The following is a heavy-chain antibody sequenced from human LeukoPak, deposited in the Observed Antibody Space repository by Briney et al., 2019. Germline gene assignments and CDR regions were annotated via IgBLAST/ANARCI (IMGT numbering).Heavy chain of an antibody. D-gene: IGHD2-2*01. CDR2: IRSNSDTI. J-gene: IGHJ4*02. CDR3: ARGRPEDY. V-gene: IGHV3-48*02. CDR1: GFTFSSYS. Sequence: GGSLRLSCAASGFTFSSYSMNWVRQAPGKGLEWISYIRSNSDTIYYADSVKGRFTISRDNAENSLYLQMNSLRDEDTAVYYCARGRPEDYWGQGTLVTVSS.